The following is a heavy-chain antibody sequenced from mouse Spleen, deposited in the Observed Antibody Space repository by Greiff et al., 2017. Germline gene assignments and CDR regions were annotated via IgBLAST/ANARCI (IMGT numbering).Heavy chain of an antibody. V-gene: IGHV7-1*01. Sequence: EVKVVESGGGLVQSGRSLRLSCATSGFTFSDFYMEWVRQAPGKGLEWIAASRNKANDYTTEYSASVKGRFIVSRDTSQSILYLQMNALRAEDTAIYYCARDADHYYGYNAMDYWGEGTSVTVSS. CDR2: SRNKANDYTT. D-gene: IGHD1-2*01. CDR3: ARDADHYYGYNAMDY. CDR1: GFTFSDFY. J-gene: IGHJ4*01.